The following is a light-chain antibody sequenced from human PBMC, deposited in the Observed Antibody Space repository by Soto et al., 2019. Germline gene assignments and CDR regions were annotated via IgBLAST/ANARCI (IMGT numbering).Light chain of an antibody. CDR2: DAS. CDR3: QQRYNWQFT. J-gene: IGKJ3*01. V-gene: IGKV3-11*01. Sequence: EIVLTQSPATLSLSPGERATLSCRASQSVSSYLAWYQQKPGQAPRLLIYDASNRATGIPARFSGSGSGTDFTLTIRSLEPEDFAVYYCQQRYNWQFTFGPGTKVDIK. CDR1: QSVSSY.